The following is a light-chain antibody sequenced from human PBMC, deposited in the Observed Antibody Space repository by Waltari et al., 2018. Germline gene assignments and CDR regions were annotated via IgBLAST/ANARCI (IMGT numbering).Light chain of an antibody. CDR3: QSYDSSLSRV. Sequence: QSVLTQPPSVSGAPGQRVTISCTGSSSNIGAGYDVHWYQQLPGTAPKLLIYDNSNRPSGVPDRFSGAQSGTSASLAITVLQAEDEADYYCQSYDSSLSRVFGTGTKVIVL. J-gene: IGLJ1*01. CDR1: SSNIGAGYD. V-gene: IGLV1-40*01. CDR2: DNS.